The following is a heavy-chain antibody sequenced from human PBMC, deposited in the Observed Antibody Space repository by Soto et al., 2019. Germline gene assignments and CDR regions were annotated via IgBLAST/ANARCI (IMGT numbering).Heavy chain of an antibody. V-gene: IGHV3-33*01. Sequence: GGSLRLSCAASGFTFSSYGMHWVRQAPGKGLEWVAVIWYDGSNKYYADSVKGRFTISRDNSKNTLYLQMNSLRAEDTAVYYCARDRGYSSSWYEGNSYYFDYSGQGTLVTVSS. CDR1: GFTFSSYG. CDR3: ARDRGYSSSWYEGNSYYFDY. J-gene: IGHJ4*02. D-gene: IGHD6-13*01. CDR2: IWYDGSNK.